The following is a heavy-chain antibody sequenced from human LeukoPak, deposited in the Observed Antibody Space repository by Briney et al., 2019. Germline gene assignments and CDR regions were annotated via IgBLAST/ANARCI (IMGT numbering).Heavy chain of an antibody. V-gene: IGHV1-2*02. J-gene: IGHJ4*02. CDR2: MNPNSGGT. D-gene: IGHD6-19*01. CDR1: GYTFTSYD. Sequence: GASVKVSCKASGYTFTSYDINWVRQATGQGLEWMGWMNPNSGGTNYAQKFQGRVTMTRDTSISTAYMELSRLRSDDTAVYYCAIDDSGWDIFRGYWGQGTLVTVSS. CDR3: AIDDSGWDIFRGY.